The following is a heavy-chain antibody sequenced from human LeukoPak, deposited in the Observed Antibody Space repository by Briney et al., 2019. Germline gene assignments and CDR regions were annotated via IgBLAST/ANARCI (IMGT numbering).Heavy chain of an antibody. CDR3: ARIPGVIAVAGGGDY. J-gene: IGHJ4*02. CDR2: ISAYNGNT. Sequence: ASVKVSCKASGYTFTSYGISWVRQAPGQGLEWMGWISAYNGNTNYAQKLQGRVTMTTDTSTSTAYMELRSLRSDDTAVYYCARIPGVIAVAGGGDYWGQGTLVTVSS. V-gene: IGHV1-18*01. D-gene: IGHD6-19*01. CDR1: GYTFTSYG.